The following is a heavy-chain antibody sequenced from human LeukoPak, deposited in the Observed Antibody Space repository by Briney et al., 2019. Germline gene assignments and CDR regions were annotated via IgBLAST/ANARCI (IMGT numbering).Heavy chain of an antibody. CDR3: ARGSDGWFAFDY. V-gene: IGHV3-66*01. J-gene: IGHJ4*02. D-gene: IGHD6-19*01. Sequence: GGSLRLSCAASGFTFSSYAMSWVRQAPGKGLEWVSIIYTTGGKYYADSVKGRFTISRDNSKHTLYLQMNSLRAEDTAVYCCARGSDGWFAFDYWGQGILVTVSS. CDR1: GFTFSSYA. CDR2: IYTTGGK.